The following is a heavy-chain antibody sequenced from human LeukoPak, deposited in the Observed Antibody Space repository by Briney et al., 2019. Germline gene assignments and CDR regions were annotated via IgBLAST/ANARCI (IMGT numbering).Heavy chain of an antibody. Sequence: PLETLSLTCTVSGGSISNYDWSWIRQFPGKGLEWTGYIYNSGSTNYNPSLKSRVTISKDTSKNQFSLKLSSVTAADTAVYYCARVGAAMDNFDYWGQGTLVTVS. CDR3: ARVGAAMDNFDY. CDR1: GGSISNYD. CDR2: IYNSGST. J-gene: IGHJ4*02. D-gene: IGHD5-18*01. V-gene: IGHV4-59*01.